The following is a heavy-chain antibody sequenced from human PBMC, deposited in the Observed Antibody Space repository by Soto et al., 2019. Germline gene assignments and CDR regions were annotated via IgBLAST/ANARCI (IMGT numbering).Heavy chain of an antibody. CDR3: XXXXXXXXXXXXXXXXXYAXDX. Sequence: RLSCAASGFTFSNAWMSWVRQAPGKGLEWVGRIKSKTDGGTTDYAAPVKGRFTISRDDSKNTLYLQMNSLKTEDTAVXXXXXXXXXXXXXXXXXXXXYAXDXXXXGTMVTVSS. CDR2: IKSKTDGGTT. CDR1: GFTFSNAW. V-gene: IGHV3-15*01. J-gene: IGHJ3*02.